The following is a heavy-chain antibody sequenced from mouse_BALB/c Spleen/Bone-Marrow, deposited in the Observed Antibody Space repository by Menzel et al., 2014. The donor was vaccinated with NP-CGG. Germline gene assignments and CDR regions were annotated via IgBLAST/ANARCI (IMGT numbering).Heavy chain of an antibody. D-gene: IGHD4-1*01. CDR2: IYPGNSDT. J-gene: IGHJ1*01. V-gene: IGHV1-5*01. Sequence: EVQLQQSGTVLTRPGASVKMSCKASGYSFTSYWMHWVKQRPGQGLEWIGAIYPGNSDTTYNQKFKGKAKLTAVTSASTAYMELSSLTNEDSAVYYCTGNWDWYFDVWGAGTTVTVSS. CDR3: TGNWDWYFDV. CDR1: GYSFTSYW.